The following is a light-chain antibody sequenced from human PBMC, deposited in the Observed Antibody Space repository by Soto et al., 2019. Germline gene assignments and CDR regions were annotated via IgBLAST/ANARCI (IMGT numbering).Light chain of an antibody. Sequence: QSALTQPASVSGSPGQSITISCTGTSSDVGGYNYVSWYQQHPGKAPKLMIYEVSNRPSGVSNRFSGSKSANTASLTISGLHAEDEADYYCSSYTSSSTLVFGGGTKLTVL. V-gene: IGLV2-14*01. CDR1: SSDVGGYNY. CDR2: EVS. J-gene: IGLJ2*01. CDR3: SSYTSSSTLV.